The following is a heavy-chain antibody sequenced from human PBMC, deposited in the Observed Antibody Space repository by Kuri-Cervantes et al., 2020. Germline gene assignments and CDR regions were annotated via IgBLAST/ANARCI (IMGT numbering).Heavy chain of an antibody. D-gene: IGHD4-23*01. CDR2: IYYSGST. Sequence: SETLSLTCTISGDSVSGSTYYWAWIRQPPGKGLEWIGYIYYSGSTYYNPSLKSRVTISVDTSKNQFSLKLSSVTAADTAVYYCARDAYGGGSGIFGYWGQGTLVTVSS. V-gene: IGHV4-39*07. CDR1: GDSVSGSTYY. J-gene: IGHJ4*02. CDR3: ARDAYGGGSGIFGY.